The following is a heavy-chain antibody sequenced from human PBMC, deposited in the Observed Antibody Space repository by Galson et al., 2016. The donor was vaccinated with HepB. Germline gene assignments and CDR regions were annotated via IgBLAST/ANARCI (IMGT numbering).Heavy chain of an antibody. Sequence: SLRLSCAASGLSFSTYGMHWVRQAPGKGLEWVSGMSDSDDIYYAPTVKGRFTISRDNSKNTVYLQLTSLRAEDTAVYYCAKDKRGHSSAWYWYFDYWGQGTLVTVSS. CDR3: AKDKRGHSSAWYWYFDY. J-gene: IGHJ4*02. CDR1: GLSFSTYG. CDR2: MSDSDDI. V-gene: IGHV3-23*01. D-gene: IGHD6-13*01.